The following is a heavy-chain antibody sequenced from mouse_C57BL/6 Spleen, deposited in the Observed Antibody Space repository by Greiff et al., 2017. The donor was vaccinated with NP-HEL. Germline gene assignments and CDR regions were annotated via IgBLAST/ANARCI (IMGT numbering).Heavy chain of an antibody. CDR3: ARDYSNYEGIAY. J-gene: IGHJ3*01. CDR1: GYTFTDYY. CDR2: INPYNGGT. V-gene: IGHV1-19*01. Sequence: VHVKQSGPVLVKPGASVKMSCKASGYTFTDYYMNWVKQSHGKSLEWIGVINPYNGGTSYNQKFKGKATLTVDKSSSTAYMELNSLTSEDSAVYYCARDYSNYEGIAYWGQGTLVAVSA. D-gene: IGHD2-5*01.